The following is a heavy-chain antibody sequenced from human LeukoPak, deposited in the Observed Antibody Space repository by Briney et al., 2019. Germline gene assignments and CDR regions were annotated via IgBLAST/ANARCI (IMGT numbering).Heavy chain of an antibody. CDR1: GYTFTSYA. CDR3: ARSSIAVAGLEFDP. D-gene: IGHD6-19*01. Sequence: ASVKVSCKASGYTFTSYAMHWVRQAPGQRLEWMGWINAGNGNTKYSQKFQGRVTITRDTSASTAYTELSSLRSEDTAVYYCARSSIAVAGLEFDPWGQGTLVTVSS. J-gene: IGHJ5*02. V-gene: IGHV1-3*01. CDR2: INAGNGNT.